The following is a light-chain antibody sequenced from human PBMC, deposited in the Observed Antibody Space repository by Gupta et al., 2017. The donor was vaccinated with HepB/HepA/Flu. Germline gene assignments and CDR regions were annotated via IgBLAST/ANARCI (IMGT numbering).Light chain of an antibody. CDR3: QVWDRSRDQVV. CDR1: NIESNS. CDR2: YDS. V-gene: IGLV3-21*04. J-gene: IGLJ2*01. Sequence: SYVLTQPHSVSVAPGKTATIPCGGSNIESNSVHGYQQRPGQAPLLVLDYDSDRPSGIPERFSGSNSGNTATLTISRVEAGDEADYYCQVWDRSRDQVVFGGGTKLTVL.